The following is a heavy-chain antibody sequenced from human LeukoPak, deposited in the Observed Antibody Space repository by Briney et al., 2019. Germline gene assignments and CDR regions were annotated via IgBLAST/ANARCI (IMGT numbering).Heavy chain of an antibody. CDR3: ARVTIAAAGTGAAFDV. D-gene: IGHD6-13*01. CDR2: ISSSSSYI. Sequence: GGSLRLSCAASGFTFSTYSMNWVRQAPGKGLEWVSSISSSSSYIYYADSVKGRFTISRDNAKNSLYLQMNSLRAEDTAVYYCARVTIAAAGTGAAFDVWGQGTMVTVSS. CDR1: GFTFSTYS. V-gene: IGHV3-21*01. J-gene: IGHJ3*01.